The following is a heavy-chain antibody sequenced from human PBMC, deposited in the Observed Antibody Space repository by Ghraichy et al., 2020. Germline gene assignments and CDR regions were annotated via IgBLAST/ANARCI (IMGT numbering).Heavy chain of an antibody. V-gene: IGHV4-34*01. CDR3: ARHPWTHSSSWYGSQSPWFDP. J-gene: IGHJ5*02. CDR2: INHSGST. Sequence: LSLTCAVYGGSFSAYYWSWIRQPPGKGLEWIGEINHSGSTNYNPSLKSRVTISVDTSKNQFSLKLSSVTAADTAVYYCARHPWTHSSSWYGSQSPWFDPWGQGTLVTVSS. CDR1: GGSFSAYY. D-gene: IGHD6-13*01.